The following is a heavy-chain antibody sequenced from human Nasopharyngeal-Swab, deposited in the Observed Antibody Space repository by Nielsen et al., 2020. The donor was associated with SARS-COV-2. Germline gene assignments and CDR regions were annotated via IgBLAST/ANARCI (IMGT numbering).Heavy chain of an antibody. Sequence: GESLKISCAASGFTFSSYEMNWVRQAPGKGLEWVSYISSSGSTIYYADSVKGRFTISRDNAKNSLYLQMNSLRAGDTAVYYCAREKSRITIFGVSRSYFDYWGQGTLVTVSS. V-gene: IGHV3-48*03. CDR2: ISSSGSTI. CDR1: GFTFSSYE. J-gene: IGHJ4*02. CDR3: AREKSRITIFGVSRSYFDY. D-gene: IGHD3-3*01.